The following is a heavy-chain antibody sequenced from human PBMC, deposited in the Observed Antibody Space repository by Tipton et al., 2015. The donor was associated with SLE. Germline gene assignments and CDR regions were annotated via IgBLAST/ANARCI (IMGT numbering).Heavy chain of an antibody. Sequence: GLVKPSETLSLTCTVSVASINSSSYYWAWIRQPPGKGLEWIGSAFYSGTTYYNPSLKSRVTISLDTSKNQFSLKVNSVTAADTAVYYCASLLWGGWPFDHWGQGTLVTVSS. D-gene: IGHD6-19*01. CDR1: VASINSSSYY. CDR3: ASLLWGGWPFDH. J-gene: IGHJ4*02. V-gene: IGHV4-39*07. CDR2: AFYSGTT.